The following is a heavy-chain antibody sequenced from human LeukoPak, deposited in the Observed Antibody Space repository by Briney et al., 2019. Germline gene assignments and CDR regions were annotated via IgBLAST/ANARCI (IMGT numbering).Heavy chain of an antibody. J-gene: IGHJ4*02. CDR3: ASSYFYDGNRYFDY. CDR1: GDSITSYY. V-gene: IGHV4-59*08. CDR2: IYYTGST. D-gene: IGHD3-22*01. Sequence: PSETLSLTCNVSGDSITSYYWNWIRQPPGKGLEWIGYIYYTGSTNSNPSLKNRLTISLDTSKKHFSLKLSSVTAADTAIYYCASSYFYDGNRYFDYWGQGALVTVSS.